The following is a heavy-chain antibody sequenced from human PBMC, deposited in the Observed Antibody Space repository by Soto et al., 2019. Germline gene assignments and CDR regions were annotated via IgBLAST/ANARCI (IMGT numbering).Heavy chain of an antibody. CDR2: IKQDGSEK. D-gene: IGHD6-13*01. Sequence: GGSLRLSCAASGFTFSNYWMSWVRQAPGKGLEWVASIKQDGSEKSYVDSVKGRLTISRDNAKNSLYLQMNSLRAEDTAVYYCGRGRRVSQQLAYYYGLDVWGQGTTVTVSS. CDR3: GRGRRVSQQLAYYYGLDV. V-gene: IGHV3-7*05. J-gene: IGHJ6*02. CDR1: GFTFSNYW.